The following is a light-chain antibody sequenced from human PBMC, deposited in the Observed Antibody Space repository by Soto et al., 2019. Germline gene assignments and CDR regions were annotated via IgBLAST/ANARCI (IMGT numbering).Light chain of an antibody. CDR3: CSYAGSSTLVV. CDR1: SSDVGSYNL. Sequence: QSALTQPASVSGSPGQSITISCTGTSSDVGSYNLVSWYQQHPGKAPKLMIYEGSQRPSGVSNRFSGSKSGNTASLTISGLQDEDEADYYCCSYAGSSTLVVFGGGTKLTVL. V-gene: IGLV2-23*03. CDR2: EGS. J-gene: IGLJ2*01.